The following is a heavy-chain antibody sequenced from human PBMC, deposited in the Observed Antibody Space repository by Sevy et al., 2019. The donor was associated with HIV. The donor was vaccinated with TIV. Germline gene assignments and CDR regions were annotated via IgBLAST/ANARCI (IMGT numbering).Heavy chain of an antibody. CDR1: GYTFTSYG. D-gene: IGHD3-10*01. J-gene: IGHJ5*02. CDR3: ARDRYGSGSYYTLLFDP. Sequence: ASVKVSCKASGYTFTSYGISWVRQAPGQGLEWMGWISVYNGNTNYAQKLQGRVTMTTDTSTSTAYMELRSLSSDDTAVYYCARDRYGSGSYYTLLFDPWGQGTLVTVSS. V-gene: IGHV1-18*01. CDR2: ISVYNGNT.